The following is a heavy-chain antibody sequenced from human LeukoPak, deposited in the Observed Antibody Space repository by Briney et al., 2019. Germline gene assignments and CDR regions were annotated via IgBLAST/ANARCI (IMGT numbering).Heavy chain of an antibody. V-gene: IGHV3-7*01. Sequence: PGGSLRLSCAASGFTFSSYWMSWVRQAPGKGLEWVANIKQDGSEKYYVDSVKGRFTISRDNAKNPLYLQMNSLRAEDTAVYYCASKGVSSYYYYYYMDVWGKGTTVTVSS. CDR2: IKQDGSEK. D-gene: IGHD3-16*01. J-gene: IGHJ6*03. CDR1: GFTFSSYW. CDR3: ASKGVSSYYYYYYMDV.